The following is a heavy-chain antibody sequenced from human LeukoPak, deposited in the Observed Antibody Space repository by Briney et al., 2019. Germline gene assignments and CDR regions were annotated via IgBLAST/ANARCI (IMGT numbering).Heavy chain of an antibody. CDR2: INPNSGGT. CDR1: GYTFTGYY. Sequence: VASVKVSCKASGYTFTGYYMHWVRQAPGQGLEWMGWINPNSGGTNYAQKFQGRVTMTRDTSISTAYMELSRLRSDDTAVYYCARAVNVLRFLEWFHFDYWGQGTLVTVSS. J-gene: IGHJ4*02. CDR3: ARAVNVLRFLEWFHFDY. D-gene: IGHD3-3*01. V-gene: IGHV1-2*02.